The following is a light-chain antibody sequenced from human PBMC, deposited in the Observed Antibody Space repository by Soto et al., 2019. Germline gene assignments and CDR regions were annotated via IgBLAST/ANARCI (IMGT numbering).Light chain of an antibody. Sequence: QPVLTQSPSASASLGASVKLTCTLSSGHSSYAIAWHQQQAEKGPRYLMKLTGDGSHSKGDGIPDRFSGPSSGAERYLTISSLQSEDEADYYCQTWGSGTHVVFGGGTQLTVL. J-gene: IGLJ2*01. V-gene: IGLV4-69*01. CDR1: SGHSSYA. CDR3: QTWGSGTHVV. CDR2: LTGDGSH.